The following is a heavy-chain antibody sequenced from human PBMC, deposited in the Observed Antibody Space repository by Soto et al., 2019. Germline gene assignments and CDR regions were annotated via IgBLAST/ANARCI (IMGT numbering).Heavy chain of an antibody. CDR3: ARRPGYSSGWYSYFDY. CDR1: GYTFTSYG. Sequence: GASVKVSCKASGYTFTSYGISWVRQAPGQGLEWMGWISAYNGNTNYAQKLQGRVAMTTDTSTSTAYMELRSLRSGDTAVYYCARRPGYSSGWYSYFDYWGQGTLVTVSS. J-gene: IGHJ4*02. CDR2: ISAYNGNT. D-gene: IGHD6-19*01. V-gene: IGHV1-18*04.